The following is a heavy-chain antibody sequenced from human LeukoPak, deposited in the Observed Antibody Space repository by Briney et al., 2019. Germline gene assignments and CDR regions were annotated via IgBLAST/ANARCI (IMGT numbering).Heavy chain of an antibody. CDR3: AKEDPASGGAFDI. Sequence: GGSLRLSCTASEFIFRTYVMTWFRQAPGKGLEWVSTISGSADSTYYADSVKGRFTISRDNSNNTLYLQMSSLRAEDTAVYYCAKEDPASGGAFDIWGQGTMVTVSS. J-gene: IGHJ3*02. CDR1: EFIFRTYV. V-gene: IGHV3-23*01. D-gene: IGHD6-6*01. CDR2: ISGSADST.